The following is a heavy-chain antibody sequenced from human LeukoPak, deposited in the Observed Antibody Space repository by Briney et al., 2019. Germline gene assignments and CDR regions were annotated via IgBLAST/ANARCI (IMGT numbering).Heavy chain of an antibody. CDR2: VNPSGGST. D-gene: IGHD3-10*01. CDR3: AREEGYYGSGSYYSNLYFDY. V-gene: IGHV1-46*01. Sequence: ASVKVSCKASGYTFTSYYMHWVRQAPGQGLEWMGIVNPSGGSTSYAQKFQGRVTMTRDKSTSTVYMELSSLRSEDTALYYCAREEGYYGSGSYYSNLYFDYWGQGTLVTVSS. J-gene: IGHJ4*02. CDR1: GYTFTSYY.